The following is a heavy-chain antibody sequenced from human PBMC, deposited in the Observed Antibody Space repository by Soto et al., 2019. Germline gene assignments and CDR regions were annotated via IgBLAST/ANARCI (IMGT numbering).Heavy chain of an antibody. J-gene: IGHJ6*02. V-gene: IGHV3-30-3*01. CDR2: ISYDGSNK. D-gene: IGHD1-1*01. CDR3: ARGTTTSAFSAMDV. Sequence: QVQLVESGGGVVQPGRSLRLSCAASGFTFSNNAMDWVRQAPGKGLEWVAVISYDGSNKYIAESVKGRFTISGDNSKTTLFLQTNSLKAEDTGVYYCARGTTTSAFSAMDVWGQGTKVTVSS. CDR1: GFTFSNNA.